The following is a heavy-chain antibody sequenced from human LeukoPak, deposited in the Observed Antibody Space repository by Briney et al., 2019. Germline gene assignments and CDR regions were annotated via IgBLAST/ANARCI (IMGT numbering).Heavy chain of an antibody. Sequence: ASVKVSCKASGYTFTGYYMHWVRQAPGQGLEWMGWINPNSGGTNYAQKFQGRVTMTRDTSISTAYMELSRLRSDDTAVYYCARGGRMGIIVGATDNEIDYWGQGTLVTVSS. D-gene: IGHD1-26*01. CDR3: ARGGRMGIIVGATDNEIDY. CDR2: INPNSGGT. J-gene: IGHJ4*02. CDR1: GYTFTGYY. V-gene: IGHV1-2*02.